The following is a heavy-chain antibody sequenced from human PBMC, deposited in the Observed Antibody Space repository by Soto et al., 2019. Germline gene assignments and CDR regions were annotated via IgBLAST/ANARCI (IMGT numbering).Heavy chain of an antibody. CDR2: ISAYNVNT. CDR3: ARVAYYDFWSGYDY. V-gene: IGHV1-18*01. Sequence: QVQLVQSGAEVKKPGASVKVSCKASGYTFTSYGISWVRQAPGQGLEWMRWISAYNVNTNNAQKLQGRVTMTTDTPKSTAYMELRSLRSDDTAVYYCARVAYYDFWSGYDYWGQGTLVTVSS. J-gene: IGHJ4*02. CDR1: GYTFTSYG. D-gene: IGHD3-3*01.